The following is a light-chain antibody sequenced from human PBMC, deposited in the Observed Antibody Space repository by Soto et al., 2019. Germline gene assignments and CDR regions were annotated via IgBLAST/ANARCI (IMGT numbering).Light chain of an antibody. CDR3: QQYNSYSWT. CDR1: QSISGY. CDR2: DAS. Sequence: DIQMTQPPSSLSASVGARVPITCRASQSISGYLNWYQQKPGKAPKILIYDASSLESGVPSRFSGSGSGTECTLTISSLQPDDVATYYCQQYNSYSWTLGQGTKVDIK. V-gene: IGKV1-5*01. J-gene: IGKJ1*01.